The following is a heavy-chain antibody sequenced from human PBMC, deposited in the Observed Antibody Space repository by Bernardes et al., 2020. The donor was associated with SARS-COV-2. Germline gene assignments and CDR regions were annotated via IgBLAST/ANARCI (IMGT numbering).Heavy chain of an antibody. Sequence: SETLSLTCNVSGDSIRSYYWGWIRQPPGKGLEWIGYIYYSGNTRYNPSLKSRVTMSVDTSKSQFSLRLTSVTAADTAIYYCARRNYDIFDTWGQGTLVTVSS. D-gene: IGHD3-16*01. J-gene: IGHJ4*02. CDR3: ARRNYDIFDT. CDR1: GDSIRSYY. CDR2: IYYSGNT. V-gene: IGHV4-59*08.